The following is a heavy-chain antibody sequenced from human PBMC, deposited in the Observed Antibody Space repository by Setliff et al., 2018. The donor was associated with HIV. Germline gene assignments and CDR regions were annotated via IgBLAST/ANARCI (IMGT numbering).Heavy chain of an antibody. V-gene: IGHV4-34*01. CDR2: INHSGST. Sequence: SETLSLTCAVYGGSFSGYYWSWIRQPPGKGLEWIGEINHSGSTNYNPSLKSRVTILVDTSKNQFSLKLSSATAADTAVYYCARRLQFLEFLHGVGGLDVWGQGTTVTVSS. J-gene: IGHJ6*02. D-gene: IGHD3-3*01. CDR1: GGSFSGYY. CDR3: ARRLQFLEFLHGVGGLDV.